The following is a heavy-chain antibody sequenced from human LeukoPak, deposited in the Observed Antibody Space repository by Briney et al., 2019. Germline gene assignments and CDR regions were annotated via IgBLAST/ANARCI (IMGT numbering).Heavy chain of an antibody. CDR2: INPTGST. D-gene: IGHD2-2*01. CDR1: GYTFTGYY. CDR3: AREMPSTYFFDY. Sequence: ASVKVSCKASGYTFTGYYMHWVRQAPGQGLEWMGIINPTGSTIYAQKFQSRVAMTRDTSTSTVSMELSSLISDDTAVYYCAREMPSTYFFDYWGQGTLVTVSS. V-gene: IGHV1-46*01. J-gene: IGHJ4*02.